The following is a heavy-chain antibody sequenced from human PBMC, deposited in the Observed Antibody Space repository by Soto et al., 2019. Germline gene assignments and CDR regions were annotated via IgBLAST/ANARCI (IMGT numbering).Heavy chain of an antibody. D-gene: IGHD6-13*01. CDR3: WFDP. CDR2: IDPSDSYT. V-gene: IGHV5-10-1*01. Sequence: PGESLKISCKSSGFSFTSYWIAWLRQMPGKGLEWMGKIDPSDSYTNQRPSFQGHATISADKSVTAADTAVYYCARGSTWQGRDWFDPWGQGTLVTVSS. CDR1: GFSFTSYW. J-gene: IGHJ5*02.